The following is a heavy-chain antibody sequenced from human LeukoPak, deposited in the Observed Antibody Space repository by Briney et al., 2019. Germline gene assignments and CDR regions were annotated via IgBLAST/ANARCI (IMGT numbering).Heavy chain of an antibody. CDR3: AKGSFTITMIVVADPSYVRYFDY. V-gene: IGHV3-53*01. Sequence: GGSLRLSCAASGFTVSINYMSWVRQAPGKGLEWVSVIYSGGNTYYADSVKGRFTISRDNSKNTLYLQMNSLRAEDTAVYYCAKGSFTITMIVVADPSYVRYFDYWGQGTLVTVSS. J-gene: IGHJ4*02. CDR1: GFTVSINY. CDR2: IYSGGNT. D-gene: IGHD3-22*01.